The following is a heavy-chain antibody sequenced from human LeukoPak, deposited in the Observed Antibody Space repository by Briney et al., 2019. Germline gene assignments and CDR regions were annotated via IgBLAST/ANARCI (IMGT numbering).Heavy chain of an antibody. J-gene: IGHJ5*02. V-gene: IGHV3-21*01. CDR1: GFTFSSYS. D-gene: IGHD4/OR15-4a*01. CDR3: ARDSSIYANYRFDP. CDR2: ISSSSSYI. Sequence: GGSLRLSCAASGFTFSSYSMNWVRQAPGKGLEWVSSISSSSSYIYYADSVKGQFTISRDNAKNSLYLQMNSLRAEDTAVYYCARDSSIYANYRFDPWGQGTLVTVSS.